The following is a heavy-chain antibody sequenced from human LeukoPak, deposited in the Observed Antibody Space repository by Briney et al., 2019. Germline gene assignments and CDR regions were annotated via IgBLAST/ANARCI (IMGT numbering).Heavy chain of an antibody. Sequence: PSETLSLTCTVSGASIGSGSYYWSWMRQSAGKGLEWIGRIYTSGTTDYNPSLSSRITVSLDGSKNQFSLRLSPVTAADTAIYYCTREGGWSSGSADDFWGQGTLVTVSS. V-gene: IGHV4-61*02. CDR1: GASIGSGSYY. CDR3: TREGGWSSGSADDF. CDR2: IYTSGTT. D-gene: IGHD6-19*01. J-gene: IGHJ4*02.